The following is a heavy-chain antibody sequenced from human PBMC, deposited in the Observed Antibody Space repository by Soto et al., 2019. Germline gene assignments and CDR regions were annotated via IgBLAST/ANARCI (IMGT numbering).Heavy chain of an antibody. CDR3: ARLNDYDSSGYSAP. V-gene: IGHV5-51*01. D-gene: IGHD3-22*01. J-gene: IGHJ5*02. Sequence: RGESLKISCNGSGYSFTSYRIGWVRQMPGKGLEWMGIIYPGDSDTRYSPSFQGQVTISADKSISTAYLQWSSLKASDTAMYYCARLNDYDSSGYSAPWGQGTLVTVSS. CDR2: IYPGDSDT. CDR1: GYSFTSYR.